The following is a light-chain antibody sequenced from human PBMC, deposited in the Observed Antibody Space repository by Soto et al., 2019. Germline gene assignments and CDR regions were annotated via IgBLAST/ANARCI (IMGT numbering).Light chain of an antibody. CDR3: QSYDSSLTRYV. CDR2: GNS. CDR1: SSNIGAGYD. V-gene: IGLV1-40*01. J-gene: IGLJ1*01. Sequence: QSVLTQPPSVSGAPGQRVTISCTGSSSNIGAGYDVHWYQQRPGTAPKLLIYGNSNRPSGVPDRFSGSKSGTSASLAITGLQAEDEADYYCQSYDSSLTRYVFGTGTKVTVL.